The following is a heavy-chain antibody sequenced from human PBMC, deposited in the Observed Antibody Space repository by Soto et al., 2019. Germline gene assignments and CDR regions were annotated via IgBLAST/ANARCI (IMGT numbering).Heavy chain of an antibody. J-gene: IGHJ3*02. CDR3: ARSRVDAFDI. V-gene: IGHV4-31*01. CDR2: IYYSGTT. CDR1: GGSISSGGYY. Sequence: QVQLQESGPGLVKPSQTLSLTCTVSGGSISSGGYYWSWIRQHPGKGLEWIGYIYYSGTTYYNPSLKXXVXILXDTSKNQFSLKLSSVTAADTAVYYCARSRVDAFDIWGQGTMVTVSS.